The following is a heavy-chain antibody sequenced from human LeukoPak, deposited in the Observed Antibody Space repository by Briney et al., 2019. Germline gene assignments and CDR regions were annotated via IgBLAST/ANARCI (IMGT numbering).Heavy chain of an antibody. CDR1: GYTFTSYY. D-gene: IGHD2-2*01. V-gene: IGHV1-46*01. J-gene: IGHJ4*02. CDR2: INPSGGIT. CDR3: ARGGVLGYCSSTSCYQSGD. Sequence: ASVKVSCKASGYTFTSYYMHWVRQAPGQGLEWMGVINPSGGITSYAQTFQGRVTMTRDTSISTAYMELSRLRSDDTAVYYCARGGVLGYCSSTSCYQSGDWGQGTLVTVSS.